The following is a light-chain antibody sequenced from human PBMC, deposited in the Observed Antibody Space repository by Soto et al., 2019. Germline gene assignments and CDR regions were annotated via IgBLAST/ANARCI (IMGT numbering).Light chain of an antibody. CDR3: QQYNIYSA. CDR2: KAS. J-gene: IGKJ1*01. CDR1: QSISTW. V-gene: IGKV1-5*03. Sequence: DIQMTQSPSTLSASVGDRVTITCRASQSISTWLAWYQRKPGKAPKLLIYKASSLESGVPSRFSGSGSGTEFTLTISSLQPDDFATYYCQQYNIYSAFGQGTKVEIK.